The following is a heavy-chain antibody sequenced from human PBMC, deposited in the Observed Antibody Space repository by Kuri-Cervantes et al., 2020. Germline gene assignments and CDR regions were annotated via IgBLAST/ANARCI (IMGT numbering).Heavy chain of an antibody. CDR1: GYSISSSSYY. D-gene: IGHD3-10*01. J-gene: IGHJ4*02. CDR2: IYYSGST. V-gene: IGHV4-39*07. Sequence: SETLSLTCTVSGYSISSSSYYWGWIRQPPGKGLEWIGSIYYSGSTYYNPSLKSRVTISVDTSKNQFSLKLSSVTAADTAVYYCARGDSSAFFDYWGQGTLVTVSS. CDR3: ARGDSSAFFDY.